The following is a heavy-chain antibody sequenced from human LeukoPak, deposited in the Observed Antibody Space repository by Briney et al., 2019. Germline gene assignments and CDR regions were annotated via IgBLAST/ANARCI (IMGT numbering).Heavy chain of an antibody. CDR3: ARVLSRLWASLDY. V-gene: IGHV1-2*02. Sequence: GASVKVSCKASGYTFTGYYMHWVRQAPGQGLEWMGWINPNSGGTNYAQKFQGRVTMTRDTSISTAYMELSRLRSDDTAVYYCARVLSRLWASLDYWGQGTLVTVSS. J-gene: IGHJ4*02. CDR2: INPNSGGT. CDR1: GYTFTGYY. D-gene: IGHD3-16*01.